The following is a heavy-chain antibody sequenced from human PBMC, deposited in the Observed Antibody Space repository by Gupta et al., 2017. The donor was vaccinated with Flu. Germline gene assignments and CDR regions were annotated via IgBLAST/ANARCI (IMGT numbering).Heavy chain of an antibody. J-gene: IGHJ4*02. Sequence: EVQLLESGGGLVQPGGSLRLSCAASGFTFSSYAMSWVRQAPGKGLEWVSAISGSGGSTYYADSVKGRFTISRDNSKNTLYLQMNRLRAEDTAVYYCATVSTGSYLYYFDYWGQGTLVTVSS. CDR1: GFTFSSYA. CDR2: ISGSGGST. CDR3: ATVSTGSYLYYFDY. V-gene: IGHV3-23*01. D-gene: IGHD1-26*01.